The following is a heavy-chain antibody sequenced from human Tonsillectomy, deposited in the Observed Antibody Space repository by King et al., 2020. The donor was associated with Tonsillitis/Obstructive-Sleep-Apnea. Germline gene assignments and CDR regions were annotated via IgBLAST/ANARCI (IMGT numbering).Heavy chain of an antibody. CDR2: INHSGST. J-gene: IGHJ6*03. CDR3: ARGLYSNSRRYYYYYMDV. Sequence: VQLQQWGAGLLKPSENLSLTCAVYGGSFSGYYWSWIRQPPGKGLEWIGEINHSGSTNYNPSLKSRVTISVDTSKNQFSLKLSSVTAADTAVYYCARGLYSNSRRYYYYYMDVWGKGTTVTVSS. CDR1: GGSFSGYY. V-gene: IGHV4-34*01. D-gene: IGHD4-11*01.